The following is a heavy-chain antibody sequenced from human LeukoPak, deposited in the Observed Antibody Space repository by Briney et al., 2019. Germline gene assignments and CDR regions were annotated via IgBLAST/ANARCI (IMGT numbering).Heavy chain of an antibody. CDR3: AKDIHRATQPDIVVVPAADY. CDR1: GFTFSSYG. CDR2: ISYDGSNK. D-gene: IGHD2-2*01. V-gene: IGHV3-30*18. Sequence: PGGSLRLSCAASGFTFSSYGMHWVRQAPGKGLEWVAVISYDGSNKYYADSVKGRFTISRDNSKNTLYLQMNSLRAEDTAVYYCAKDIHRATQPDIVVVPAADYWGQGTLVTVSS. J-gene: IGHJ4*02.